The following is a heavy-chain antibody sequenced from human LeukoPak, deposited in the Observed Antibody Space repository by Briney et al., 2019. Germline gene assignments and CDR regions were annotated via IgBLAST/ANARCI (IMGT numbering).Heavy chain of an antibody. D-gene: IGHD3-10*01. CDR2: INSDGSWT. Sequence: PGGSLRLSCAASGNYWMHWVRQVPGKGLVWVSHINSDGSWTSYADSVKGRFTISRDNAKNSLYLQMNSLRDEDTAVYYCARDYYNSGSYPFDYWGQGTLVTVSS. CDR1: GNYW. CDR3: ARDYYNSGSYPFDY. V-gene: IGHV3-74*01. J-gene: IGHJ4*02.